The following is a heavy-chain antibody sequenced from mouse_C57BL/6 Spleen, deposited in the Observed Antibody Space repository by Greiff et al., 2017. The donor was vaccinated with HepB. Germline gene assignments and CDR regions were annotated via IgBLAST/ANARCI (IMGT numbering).Heavy chain of an antibody. CDR2: IYPYNGVS. CDR3: ARYAYYYGSSYDYFDY. V-gene: IGHV1-31*01. J-gene: IGHJ2*01. CDR1: GYSFTGYY. D-gene: IGHD1-1*01. Sequence: VQLKHSGPELVKPGASVKISCKASGYSFTGYYMHWVKQSHGNILDWIGYIYPYNGVSSYNQKFKGKATLTVDKSSSTAYMELRSLTSEDSAVYYCARYAYYYGSSYDYFDYWGQGTTLTVSS.